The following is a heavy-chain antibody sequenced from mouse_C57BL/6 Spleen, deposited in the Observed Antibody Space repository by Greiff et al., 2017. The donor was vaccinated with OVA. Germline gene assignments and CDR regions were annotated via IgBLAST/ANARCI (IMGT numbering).Heavy chain of an antibody. Sequence: EVQLQESGGGLVQPGGSMKLSCVASGFTFSNYWMNWVRQSPEKGLEWVAQIRLKSDNYATHYAESVKGRFTISRDDSKSSVYLQMNNLRAEDTGIYYCTRLLRAWFAYWGQGTLVTVSA. V-gene: IGHV6-3*01. CDR1: GFTFSNYW. CDR2: IRLKSDNYAT. D-gene: IGHD1-1*01. J-gene: IGHJ3*01. CDR3: TRLLRAWFAY.